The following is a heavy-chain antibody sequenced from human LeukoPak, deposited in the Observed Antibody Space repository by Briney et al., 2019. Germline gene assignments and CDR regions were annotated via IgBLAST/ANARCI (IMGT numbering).Heavy chain of an antibody. CDR2: ISGSGGSI. CDR1: GFTFSNYA. J-gene: IGHJ4*02. D-gene: IGHD3-10*01. Sequence: GGSLRLSCAASGFTFSNYAMSWVRQAPGKGLEWVSAISGSGGSIYYAESVKGRFTISRDNSKNALYLQMNSLRAEDTAVYYCAKTHLLLWFGELLGGYFDYWGQGTLVTVSS. CDR3: AKTHLLLWFGELLGGYFDY. V-gene: IGHV3-23*01.